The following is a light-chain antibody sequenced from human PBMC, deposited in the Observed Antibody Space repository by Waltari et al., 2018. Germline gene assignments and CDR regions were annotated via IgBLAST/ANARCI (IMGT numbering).Light chain of an antibody. V-gene: IGKV3-15*01. CDR1: QSVSSSY. Sequence: EIVLTQSPGTLSLSPGEGATLSCRASQSVSSSYLAWYQQKPGQAPRLLIYGASTRATGIPARFSGSGSGTEFTLTISSLQSEDFAVYYCQQYNNWPPVTFGQGTKVEIK. J-gene: IGKJ1*01. CDR2: GAS. CDR3: QQYNNWPPVT.